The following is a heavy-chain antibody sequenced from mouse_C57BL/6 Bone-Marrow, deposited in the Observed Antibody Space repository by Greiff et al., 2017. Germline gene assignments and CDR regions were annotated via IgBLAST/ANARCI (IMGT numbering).Heavy chain of an antibody. J-gene: IGHJ2*01. CDR1: GYTFTSYW. CDR3: ARFGLGSDY. Sequence: VQLQQPGAELVKPGASVKLSCKASGYTFTSYWMQWVNQRPGQGLEWIGEIDPSDSYTNYNQKFKGKATLTVDTASSKADMQRSSRTSEDSAVYYCARFGLGSDYWGQGTTLTVSS. CDR2: IDPSDSYT. D-gene: IGHD3-3*01. V-gene: IGHV1-50*01.